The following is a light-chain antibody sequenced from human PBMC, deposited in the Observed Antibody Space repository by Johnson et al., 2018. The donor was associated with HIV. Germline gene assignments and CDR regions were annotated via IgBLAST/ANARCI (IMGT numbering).Light chain of an antibody. CDR1: SSNIGNNY. V-gene: IGLV1-51*01. J-gene: IGLJ1*01. Sequence: QSMLTQPPSVSAAPGQKVTISCSGSSSNIGNNYVSWYQQLPGTAPKLLIYDNNKRPSGIPDRFSGSKSGTSATLGITGLPTGDEADYYCGTWDSSLSAGEVFGTGTKVTVL. CDR2: DNN. CDR3: GTWDSSLSAGEV.